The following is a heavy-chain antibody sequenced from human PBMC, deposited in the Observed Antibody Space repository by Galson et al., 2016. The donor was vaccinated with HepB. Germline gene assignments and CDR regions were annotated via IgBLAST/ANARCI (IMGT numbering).Heavy chain of an antibody. CDR3: ATADRGYYYDSSGYYCFDY. V-gene: IGHV1-24*01. CDR1: GYTLTELS. D-gene: IGHD3-22*01. J-gene: IGHJ4*02. Sequence: SVKVSCKVSGYTLTELSMHWVRQAPGKGLEWMGGFDPEDGETIFAQKFQGRVTMTEDTSTDTAYMELSSLRSEDTAVYYCATADRGYYYDSSGYYCFDYWGQGTVVTVAS. CDR2: FDPEDGET.